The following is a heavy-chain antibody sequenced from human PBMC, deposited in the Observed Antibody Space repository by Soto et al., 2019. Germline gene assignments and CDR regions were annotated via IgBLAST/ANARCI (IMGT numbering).Heavy chain of an antibody. Sequence: QVQLVQSGAEVKKPGASVKVSCKASGYTFPDYGIHWVRQAPGQGLEWMGWINTYNGNTNYAQKFQGRVTMTRDTSTSTAYMDLRSLRFDDTALYYCARERYDSSWSTSENFQHWGQGTLVTVSS. CDR1: GYTFPDYG. CDR3: ARERYDSSWSTSENFQH. J-gene: IGHJ1*01. V-gene: IGHV1-18*01. D-gene: IGHD6-6*01. CDR2: INTYNGNT.